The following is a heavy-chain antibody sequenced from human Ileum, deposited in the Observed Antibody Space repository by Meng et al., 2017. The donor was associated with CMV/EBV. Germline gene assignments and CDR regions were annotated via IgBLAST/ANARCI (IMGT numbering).Heavy chain of an antibody. CDR1: GSSLSTNGVG. J-gene: IGHJ4*02. D-gene: IGHD6-19*01. Sequence: HIPLKGSGHPSLHPTQTLTLTCTFSGSSLSTNGVGVGWIRQPPGKALEWLALIYWDDTKRYSPSLKSRLTISKDTSKNQVVLTMTNTDTVDTATYYCANRRGSGWYETYFDSWGQGTLVTVSS. CDR3: ANRRGSGWYETYFDS. V-gene: IGHV2-5*02. CDR2: IYWDDTK.